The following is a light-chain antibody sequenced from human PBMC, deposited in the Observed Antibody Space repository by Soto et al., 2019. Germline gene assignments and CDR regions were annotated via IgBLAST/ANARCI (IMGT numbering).Light chain of an antibody. V-gene: IGLV2-14*01. CDR2: EVS. CDR1: SSDVGGNKY. J-gene: IGLJ1*01. Sequence: QSALTQPASVSVSPGQSITISCTGTSSDVGGNKYVSWYQQHPGEAPKLMIYEVSNRPSGVSNRFSGSKSGNTASLTISGLQAEDEADYYCSSYTSRSTYVFGTGTKVTVL. CDR3: SSYTSRSTYV.